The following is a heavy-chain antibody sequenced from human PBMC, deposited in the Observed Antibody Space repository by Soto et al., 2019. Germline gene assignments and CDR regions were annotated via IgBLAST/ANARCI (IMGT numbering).Heavy chain of an antibody. CDR3: AKNGQPPYYYYGMDV. Sequence: GPGAKKPGASVKVSCKASGYTFSRYGISWVRQAPGQGLEWMGWISGYNGDTKYAQKVQGRVTMTIDTSTYTAYMELRSLTSDDTAIYCCAKNGQPPYYYYGMDVWGQGTTVTVSS. J-gene: IGHJ6*02. V-gene: IGHV1-18*01. CDR2: ISGYNGDT. D-gene: IGHD2-8*01. CDR1: GYTFSRYG.